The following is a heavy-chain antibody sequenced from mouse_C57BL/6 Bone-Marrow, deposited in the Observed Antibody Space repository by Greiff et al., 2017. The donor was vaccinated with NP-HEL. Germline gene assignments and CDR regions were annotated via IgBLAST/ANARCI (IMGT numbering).Heavy chain of an antibody. D-gene: IGHD3-2*02. CDR2: IYPRSGNT. Sequence: QVQLQQSGAELARPGASVKLSCKASGYTFTSYGISWVKQRTGQGLEWIGEIYPRSGNTYYNEKFKGKATLTADHSSSTAYMELRSLTSEDSAVYFCARPLRQVRLRGPWFAYWGQGTLVTVSA. V-gene: IGHV1-81*01. CDR1: GYTFTSYG. CDR3: ARPLRQVRLRGPWFAY. J-gene: IGHJ3*01.